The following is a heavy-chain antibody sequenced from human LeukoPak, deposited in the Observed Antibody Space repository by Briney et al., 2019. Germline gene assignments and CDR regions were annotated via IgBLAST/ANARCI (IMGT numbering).Heavy chain of an antibody. CDR1: GFTFSSYG. Sequence: GGSLRLSCAASGFTFSSYGMHWVRQAPGKGLEWVAVIWYDGSNKYYADSVKGRFTICRDNSKNTLYLQMNSLRAEDTAVYYCARDSTVTAGFDYWGQGTLVTVSS. D-gene: IGHD2-21*02. J-gene: IGHJ4*02. CDR2: IWYDGSNK. CDR3: ARDSTVTAGFDY. V-gene: IGHV3-33*01.